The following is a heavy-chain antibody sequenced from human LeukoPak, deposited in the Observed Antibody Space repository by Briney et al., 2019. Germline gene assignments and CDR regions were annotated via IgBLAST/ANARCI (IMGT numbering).Heavy chain of an antibody. D-gene: IGHD6-13*01. CDR1: GFTFDDYT. Sequence: PGGSLRLSCAASGFTFDDYTMHWVRQAPGKGLEWVSLISWDGGSTYYADSVKGRFTISRDNSKNSLYLQMNSLRTEDTALYYCAKGHSSSRLDYFDYWGQGTLVTVSS. CDR2: ISWDGGST. V-gene: IGHV3-43*01. CDR3: AKGHSSSRLDYFDY. J-gene: IGHJ4*02.